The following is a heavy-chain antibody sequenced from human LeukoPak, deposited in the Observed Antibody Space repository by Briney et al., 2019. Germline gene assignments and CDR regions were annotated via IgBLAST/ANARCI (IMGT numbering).Heavy chain of an antibody. V-gene: IGHV3-30-3*01. CDR3: ARDRTVAAAGTSLDYYYGMDV. J-gene: IGHJ6*02. Sequence: PGGSLRLSCAASGFTFSSYAMHWVRQAPGKGLEWVAVISYDGSNKYYADSVKGRFTISRDNSKNTLYLQMNSLRAEDTAVYYCARDRTVAAAGTSLDYYYGMDVWGQGTTVTVSS. CDR1: GFTFSSYA. D-gene: IGHD6-13*01. CDR2: ISYDGSNK.